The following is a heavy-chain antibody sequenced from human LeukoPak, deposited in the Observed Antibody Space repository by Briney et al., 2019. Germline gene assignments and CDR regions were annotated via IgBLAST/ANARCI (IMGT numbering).Heavy chain of an antibody. J-gene: IGHJ4*02. V-gene: IGHV3-33*06. CDR1: GFTFSSYG. CDR2: IWYDGSNK. CDR3: AKDHDFWSGYRLDY. D-gene: IGHD3-3*01. Sequence: PGGSLRLSCAASGFTFSSYGMHWVRQAPGKGLEWVAVIWYDGSNKYYADSVKGRFTISRDNSKNTLYLQMNSLRAEDTAVYYCAKDHDFWSGYRLDYWGQGTLVTVSS.